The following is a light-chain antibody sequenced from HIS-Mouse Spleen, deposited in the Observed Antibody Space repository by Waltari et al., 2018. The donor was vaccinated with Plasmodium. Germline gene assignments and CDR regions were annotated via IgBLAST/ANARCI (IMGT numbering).Light chain of an antibody. Sequence: SYELTQPPSVSVSPGQTASITCSGDKLGDKYPCWYQQKPGQSPVLVIDQDSKRPSGIPERFSGSNSGNTATLTISGTQAMDEADYYCQAWDSSTDYVFGTGTKVTVL. CDR1: KLGDKY. J-gene: IGLJ1*01. CDR2: QDS. V-gene: IGLV3-1*01. CDR3: QAWDSSTDYV.